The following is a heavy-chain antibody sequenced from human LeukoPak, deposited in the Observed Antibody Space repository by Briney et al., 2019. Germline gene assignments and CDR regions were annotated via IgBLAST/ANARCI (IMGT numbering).Heavy chain of an antibody. CDR3: TRDRSSTYFDF. CDR1: GFTFSKHG. CDR2: VWYDGSNK. J-gene: IGHJ2*01. V-gene: IGHV3-33*01. D-gene: IGHD2-15*01. Sequence: GTSLRLSCAASGFTFSKHGMHWVRQAPGKGREWVAVVWYDGSNKYYAESVRGRFTISKDNSKNTLYLQMNSLGAEDTAVYYCTRDRSSTYFDFWGRGTPVTVSS.